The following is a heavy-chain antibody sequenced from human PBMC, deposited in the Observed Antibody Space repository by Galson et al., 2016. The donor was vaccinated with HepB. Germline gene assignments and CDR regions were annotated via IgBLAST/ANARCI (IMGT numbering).Heavy chain of an antibody. V-gene: IGHV4-4*02. CDR3: ARGDTSGYYSDLDN. CDR2: IFHGGST. D-gene: IGHD3-3*01. CDR1: GGSISSSNW. J-gene: IGHJ4*02. Sequence: SETLSLTCAVSGGSISSSNWWNWVRQPPGKGLEWIGEIFHGGSTNYNPSLESRVTISVDKSRNQFSLKLRSVTAADTAVYFCARGDTSGYYSDLDNWGQGTLVTVSS.